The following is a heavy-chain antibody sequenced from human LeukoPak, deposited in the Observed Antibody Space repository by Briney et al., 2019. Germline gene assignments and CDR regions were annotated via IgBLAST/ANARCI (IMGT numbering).Heavy chain of an antibody. J-gene: IGHJ4*01. CDR1: GITFSSHA. CDR2: IRQDGGEK. D-gene: IGHD6-13*01. V-gene: IGHV3-7*01. CDR3: ARDGTAAGLYFDL. Sequence: PGGSLRLSCAASGITFSSHAMSWVRQAPGKGLEWVASIRQDGGEKSYVDSVKGRFTISRDNTKSSLYLQINSLRAEDTAVYYCARDGTAAGLYFDLWGQGTLVTVSS.